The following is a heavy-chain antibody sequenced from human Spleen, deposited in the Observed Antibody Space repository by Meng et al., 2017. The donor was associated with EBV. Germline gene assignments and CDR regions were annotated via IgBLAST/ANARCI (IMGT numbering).Heavy chain of an antibody. J-gene: IGHJ4*02. D-gene: IGHD2-8*02. CDR2: INHSGNT. V-gene: IGHV4-34*01. CDR3: ATWWGKGYY. CDR1: GGPFDGYS. Sequence: QVGSPQWGAGLLKPSETLSLTCDVYGGPFDGYSWTWIRQPPGKGLEWIGEINHSGNTNYNPSLKSRVTISVDTSKRQFSLKLTSMTAADTAVYYCATWWGKGYYWGQETLVTVSS.